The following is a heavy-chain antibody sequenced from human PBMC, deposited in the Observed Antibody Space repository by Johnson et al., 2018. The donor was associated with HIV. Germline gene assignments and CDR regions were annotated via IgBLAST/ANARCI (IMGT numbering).Heavy chain of an antibody. Sequence: VQLVESGGGLVKPGGSLRVSCAASGFTFSDYYMSWIRQAPGKGLEWVASIKQAGSERYYVDSVKGRVTVSRDNAKNSLYLQMNSLRAGDTAVYYCARDPVSSSWGWHAFDIWGQGTVVTVSS. CDR1: GFTFSDYY. CDR3: ARDPVSSSWGWHAFDI. CDR2: IKQAGSER. D-gene: IGHD6-13*01. J-gene: IGHJ3*02. V-gene: IGHV3-7*01.